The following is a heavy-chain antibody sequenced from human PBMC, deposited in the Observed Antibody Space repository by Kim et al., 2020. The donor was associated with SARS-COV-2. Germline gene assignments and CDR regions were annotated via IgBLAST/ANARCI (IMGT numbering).Heavy chain of an antibody. J-gene: IGHJ4*02. CDR3: ARVAGIATEYYFDY. Sequence: SETLSLTCTVSGYSISSGYYWGWIRQPPGKRLEWIGSIYHSGSTYYNPSLKSRVTISVDTSKNQFSLKLSSVTAADTAVYYCARVAGIATEYYFDYWGQGTLVTVSS. CDR1: GYSISSGYY. V-gene: IGHV4-38-2*02. CDR2: IYHSGST. D-gene: IGHD6-13*01.